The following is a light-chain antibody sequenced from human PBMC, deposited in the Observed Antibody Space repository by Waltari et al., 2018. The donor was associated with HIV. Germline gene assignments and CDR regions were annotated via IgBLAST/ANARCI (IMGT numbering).Light chain of an antibody. Sequence: QSVLTQPPSASGTPGQGVTISFSGSTSNIGQNTVTWYQQFPGTAPKLLIYSNNQRPSGVPDRFSGSKSGTSASLAITGLQSEDDTDYYCAAWDDSLNAVVFGGGTKLTVL. CDR1: TSNIGQNT. CDR2: SNN. V-gene: IGLV1-44*01. J-gene: IGLJ2*01. CDR3: AAWDDSLNAVV.